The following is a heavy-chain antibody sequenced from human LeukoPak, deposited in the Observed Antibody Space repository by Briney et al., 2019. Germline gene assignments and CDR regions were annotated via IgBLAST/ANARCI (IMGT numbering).Heavy chain of an antibody. J-gene: IGHJ5*02. CDR3: ARGHSEGYFDWFDP. D-gene: IGHD6-13*01. Sequence: GGSLRLSCAASGFSFRSYTINWVRQAPGKGLEWVSSISSSGSLIYYADSVRGRFTVSRDNAKNSLHLQMNSLRAEDTAVYYCARGHSEGYFDWFDPWGQGTLVTVSS. CDR2: ISSSGSLI. V-gene: IGHV3-21*01. CDR1: GFSFRSYT.